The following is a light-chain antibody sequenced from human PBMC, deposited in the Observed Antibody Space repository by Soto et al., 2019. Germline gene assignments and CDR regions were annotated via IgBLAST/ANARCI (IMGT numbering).Light chain of an antibody. CDR1: SGSVSTSYY. CDR2: STN. J-gene: IGLJ3*02. CDR3: VLYTGTWV. Sequence: QTVVTQEPSLSVSPGGTVTLTCGLSSGSVSTSYYATWYQQTPGQAPRTLICSTNSRSSRVADRFSGSILGNKAALTITGAQADDDSDYCCVLYTGTWVFGGGTKLTVL. V-gene: IGLV8-61*01.